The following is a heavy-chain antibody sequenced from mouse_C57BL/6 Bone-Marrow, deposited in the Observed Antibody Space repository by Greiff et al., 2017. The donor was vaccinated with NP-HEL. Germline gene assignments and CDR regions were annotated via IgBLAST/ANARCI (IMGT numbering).Heavy chain of an antibody. CDR1: GYSITSGYY. V-gene: IGHV3-6*01. CDR2: ISYDGSN. CDR3: ARIFYYGSSPYYFDY. Sequence: EVKLQESGPGLVKPSQSLSLTCSVTGYSITSGYYWNWIRQFPGNKLEWMGYISYDGSNNYNPSLKNRISITRDTSKHQFFLKLNSETTEDTPTYYCARIFYYGSSPYYFDYWGQGTTLTVSS. D-gene: IGHD1-1*01. J-gene: IGHJ2*01.